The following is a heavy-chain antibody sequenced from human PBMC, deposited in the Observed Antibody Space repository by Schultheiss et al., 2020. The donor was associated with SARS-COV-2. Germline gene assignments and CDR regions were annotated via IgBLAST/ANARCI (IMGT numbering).Heavy chain of an antibody. CDR3: ARHGNGFH. V-gene: IGHV4-34*01. D-gene: IGHD1-1*01. Sequence: SETLSLTCAVSGGSFNDYYWSWVRQAPGKGLEWIGEISHGGSTNYNPSLKSRLTISLHTSTDQFSLNLTSVTAADTAVYYCARHGNGFHWGQGTLVTVSS. J-gene: IGHJ4*02. CDR2: ISHGGST. CDR1: GGSFNDYY.